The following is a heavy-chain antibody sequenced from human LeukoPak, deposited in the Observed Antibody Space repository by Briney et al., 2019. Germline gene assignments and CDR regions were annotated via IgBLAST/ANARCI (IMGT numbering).Heavy chain of an antibody. CDR3: ASLAGYSSSWYPNYFDY. CDR2: IYPGDSDT. V-gene: IGHV5-51*01. CDR1: EYSFPNYC. Sequence: GESLKISCKHSEYSFPNYCIGWVRQMPGKGLEWMGIIYPGDSDTRYSPSFQGQVTISADKSISTAYLQWSSLKASDTAMYYCASLAGYSSSWYPNYFDYWGQGTLVTVSS. J-gene: IGHJ4*02. D-gene: IGHD6-13*01.